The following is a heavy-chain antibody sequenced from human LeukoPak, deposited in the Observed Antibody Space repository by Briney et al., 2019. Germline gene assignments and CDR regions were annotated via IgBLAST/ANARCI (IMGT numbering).Heavy chain of an antibody. CDR1: GYSISSGYY. J-gene: IGHJ4*02. V-gene: IGHV4-38-2*02. Sequence: PPETLSLTCTVSGYSISSGYYWGWIRPPPGKGLEWIGSIYHSGSTYYNPSLKSRVTISVDTSKNQFSLKLSSVTAADTAVYYCARDDIVATIGPDYWGQGTLVTVSS. CDR2: IYHSGST. D-gene: IGHD5-12*01. CDR3: ARDDIVATIGPDY.